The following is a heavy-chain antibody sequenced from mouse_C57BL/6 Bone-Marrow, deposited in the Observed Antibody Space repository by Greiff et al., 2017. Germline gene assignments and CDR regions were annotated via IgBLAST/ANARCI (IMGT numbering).Heavy chain of an antibody. CDR3: AREGYYYGSYYFDY. Sequence: QVQLQQPGAELVKPGASVKLSCKASGYTFTSYWMHWVKQRPGQSLEWIGMIHPNSGSTNYNEKFKSKATLTVDKSSSTAYMQLSSLTSEDSAVYYCAREGYYYGSYYFDYWGQGTTLTVSS. V-gene: IGHV1-64*01. CDR2: IHPNSGST. CDR1: GYTFTSYW. J-gene: IGHJ2*01. D-gene: IGHD1-1*01.